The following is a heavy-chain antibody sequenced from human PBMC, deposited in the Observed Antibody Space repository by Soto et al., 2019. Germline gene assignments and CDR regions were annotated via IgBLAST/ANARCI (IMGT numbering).Heavy chain of an antibody. V-gene: IGHV3-30*18. D-gene: IGHD1-26*01. CDR3: AKDLGGSYDYYYYGMDV. Sequence: QVQLVASGGGVVQPGRSLRLSCAASGFTFSSYGMHWVRQAPGKGLEWVAVISYDGSNKYYADSVKGRFTISRDNSKNTLYLQMNSLRAEDTAVYYCAKDLGGSYDYYYYGMDVWGQGTTVTVSS. J-gene: IGHJ6*02. CDR2: ISYDGSNK. CDR1: GFTFSSYG.